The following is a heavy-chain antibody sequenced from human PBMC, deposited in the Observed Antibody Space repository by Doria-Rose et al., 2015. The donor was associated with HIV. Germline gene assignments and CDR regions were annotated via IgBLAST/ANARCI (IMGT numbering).Heavy chain of an antibody. J-gene: IGHJ6*03. V-gene: IGHV4-4*09. Sequence: SSYYWNWIRQPPGKGLEWIGYIYSSGSTHYNSSLKGRVTISIDTSKNQFSLKLSSVTAADTAVYYCARFRPSRGIYYSLDVWGKGTTVTVSS. CDR2: IYSSGST. CDR1: SSYY. CDR3: ARFRPSRGIYYSLDV. D-gene: IGHD3-10*01.